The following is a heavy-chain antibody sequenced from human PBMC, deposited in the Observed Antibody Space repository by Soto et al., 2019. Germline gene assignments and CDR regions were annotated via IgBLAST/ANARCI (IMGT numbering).Heavy chain of an antibody. CDR3: ARAAETGGNWFDP. CDR2: MYFSGTT. Sequence: SETLSLTCTVSGGSIRSSYWTWIRQPPGKGLEWIGHMYFSGTTNFNPSLKSRITMSVDTSKNQFSLKLSSVTAADTAVYYCARAAETGGNWFDPWGQGPLVTVSS. J-gene: IGHJ5*02. V-gene: IGHV4-59*01. D-gene: IGHD3-16*01. CDR1: GGSIRSSY.